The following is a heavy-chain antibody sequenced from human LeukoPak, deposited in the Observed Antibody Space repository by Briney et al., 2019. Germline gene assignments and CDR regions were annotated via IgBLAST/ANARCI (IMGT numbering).Heavy chain of an antibody. CDR1: GGSISSGSYY. V-gene: IGHV4-61*02. CDR3: ARLMTGTTTAFDI. Sequence: PSETLSLTCTVSGGSISSGSYYWSWIRQPAGKGLEWIGRIYTSGSTNYNPSLKSRVTISVDTSKNQFSLKLSSVTAADTAVYYCARLMTGTTTAFDIWGQGTMVTVSS. D-gene: IGHD1-7*01. J-gene: IGHJ3*02. CDR2: IYTSGST.